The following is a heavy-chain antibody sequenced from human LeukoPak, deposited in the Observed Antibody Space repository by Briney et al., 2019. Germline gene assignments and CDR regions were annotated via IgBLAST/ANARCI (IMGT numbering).Heavy chain of an antibody. D-gene: IGHD6-13*01. Sequence: EASVKVSCKASGYTFTSYDISWVRQAPGQGLEWMGGIIPIFGTANYAQKFQGRVTITTDESTSTAYMELSSLRSEDTAVYYCARTYSSSWYGVDYWGQGTLVTVSS. V-gene: IGHV1-69*05. CDR3: ARTYSSSWYGVDY. CDR2: IIPIFGTA. CDR1: GYTFTSYD. J-gene: IGHJ4*02.